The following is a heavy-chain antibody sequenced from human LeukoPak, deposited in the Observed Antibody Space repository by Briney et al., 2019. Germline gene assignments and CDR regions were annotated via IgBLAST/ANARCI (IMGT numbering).Heavy chain of an antibody. CDR3: AKSLPLRGYSYGFDAFDI. CDR2: ISSSSSYI. CDR1: GFTFSSYS. V-gene: IGHV3-21*01. D-gene: IGHD5-18*01. J-gene: IGHJ3*02. Sequence: GGSLRLSCAAAGFTFSSYSMNWVRQAPGKGLEWVSSISSSSSYIYYADSVKGRFTISRDTSKNTLYLQMNGLRPEDTAVYYCAKSLPLRGYSYGFDAFDIWGQGTMVTVSS.